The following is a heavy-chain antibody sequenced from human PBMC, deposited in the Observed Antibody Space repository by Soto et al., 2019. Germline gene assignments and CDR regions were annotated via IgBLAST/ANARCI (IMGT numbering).Heavy chain of an antibody. CDR2: MNPNSGNT. Sequence: QVQLVQSGAEVKKPGASVKVSCKASGYTFTSSDINWVRQATGQGLEWMGWMNPNSGNTGYAQIFQGRITLTRSTSINTACLELSSLSSDDSAVYYCARGASPWGQGTLVTVSS. CDR1: GYTFTSSD. V-gene: IGHV1-8*01. CDR3: ARGASP. J-gene: IGHJ5*02.